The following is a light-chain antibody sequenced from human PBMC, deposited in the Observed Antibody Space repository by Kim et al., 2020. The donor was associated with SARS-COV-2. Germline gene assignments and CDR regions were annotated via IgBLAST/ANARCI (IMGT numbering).Light chain of an antibody. V-gene: IGKV3-15*01. J-gene: IGKJ2*01. CDR1: QGVSSN. Sequence: SVSPGERATLPRRASQGVSSNLAWYQQTAGQAPRLLIYGASTRASGIPHRYSGSVSETEYTLTISSLQSEDFAVYSCQQYNNWPYTLGQGTKLEI. CDR2: GAS. CDR3: QQYNNWPYT.